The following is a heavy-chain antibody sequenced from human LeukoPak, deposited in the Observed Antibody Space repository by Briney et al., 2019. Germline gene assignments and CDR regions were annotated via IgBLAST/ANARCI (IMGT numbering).Heavy chain of an antibody. Sequence: PSETLSLTCTVSGGSVSSGSYHWSWIRQPPGKGLEWIGYIYYSGSTHYNPSLKSRVTISVDTSKNQFSLKLSSVTAADTAVYYCARSLTYYGSGSSFDYWGQGTLVTVSS. CDR3: ARSLTYYGSGSSFDY. D-gene: IGHD3-10*01. CDR2: IYYSGST. CDR1: GGSVSSGSYH. V-gene: IGHV4-61*01. J-gene: IGHJ4*02.